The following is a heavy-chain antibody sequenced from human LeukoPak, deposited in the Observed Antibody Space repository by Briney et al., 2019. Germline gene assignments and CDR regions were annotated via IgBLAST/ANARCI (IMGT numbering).Heavy chain of an antibody. D-gene: IGHD5-24*01. Sequence: GASVKVSCKASGYTFTSYYMHWVRQAPGQGLEWMGIINPSGGSTSYAQKFQGRVTMTRDTSTSTVYMELSSLRSEDTAVYYCARDGPRRPGDGYNPTARFDPWGQGTLVTVSS. CDR3: ARDGPRRPGDGYNPTARFDP. CDR1: GYTFTSYY. J-gene: IGHJ5*02. CDR2: INPSGGST. V-gene: IGHV1-46*01.